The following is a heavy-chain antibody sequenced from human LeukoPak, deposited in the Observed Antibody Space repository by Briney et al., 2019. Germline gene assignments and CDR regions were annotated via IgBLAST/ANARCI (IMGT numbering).Heavy chain of an antibody. CDR2: IYHIGST. CDR1: GYSISRGYS. J-gene: IGHJ4*02. V-gene: IGHV4-38-2*02. CDR3: AREDYYNSGGYYLDY. D-gene: IGHD3-22*01. Sequence: PSETLSLTCTVSGYSISRGYSWGWIRQPPGKGLEWIGNIYHIGSTNYSPSLKSRVTISVDTSKNQFSLKLSSVTAADTAVYFCAREDYYNSGGYYLDYWGQGTLVTVSS.